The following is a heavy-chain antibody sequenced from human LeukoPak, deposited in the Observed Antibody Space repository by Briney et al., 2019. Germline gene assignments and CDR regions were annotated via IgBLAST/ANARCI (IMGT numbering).Heavy chain of an antibody. J-gene: IGHJ6*03. V-gene: IGHV4-61*02. Sequence: SETLSLTCTVSGGSISSGSYYWSWIRQPAGKGLEWIGRIYTSGSTNYNPSLKSRVTMSVDTSKNQFSLKLSSVTAADTAVYYCARTRYDYYDSSGEVSYYMDVWGKGTTVTIFS. CDR2: IYTSGST. CDR3: ARTRYDYYDSSGEVSYYMDV. CDR1: GGSISSGSYY. D-gene: IGHD3-22*01.